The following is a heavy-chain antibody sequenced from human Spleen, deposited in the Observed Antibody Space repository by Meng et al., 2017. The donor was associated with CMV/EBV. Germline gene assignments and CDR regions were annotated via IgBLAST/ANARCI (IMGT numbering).Heavy chain of an antibody. Sequence: ESLKISCAASGFTFSDYWMTWVRQPPGKGLEWLGYISSSGSTNYSPSLKSRVTISLDTSKNQFSLKVRSVTAADTAVYYCARELMLYAAFDFWGQGTLVTVSS. CDR2: ISSSGST. CDR1: GFTFSDYW. D-gene: IGHD2-8*01. V-gene: IGHV4-59*01. J-gene: IGHJ4*02. CDR3: ARELMLYAAFDF.